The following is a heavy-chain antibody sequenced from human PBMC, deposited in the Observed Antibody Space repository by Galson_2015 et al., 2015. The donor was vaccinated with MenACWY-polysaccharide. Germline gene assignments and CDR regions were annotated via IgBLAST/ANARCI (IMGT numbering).Heavy chain of an antibody. J-gene: IGHJ6*02. CDR3: EKRGGVIEVAGYGNGMDV. CDR1: EFTFTSDG. D-gene: IGHD6-19*01. CDR2: ISGGGT. Sequence: LRLSCAASEFTFTSDGMNWFRPAPGKGLEWDSAISGGGTYYADSVQGRFTISRDNSKSTLYLQMNSQRVEDPAVCYCEKRGGVIEVAGYGNGMDVGGQGTTVTVSS. V-gene: IGHV3-23*01.